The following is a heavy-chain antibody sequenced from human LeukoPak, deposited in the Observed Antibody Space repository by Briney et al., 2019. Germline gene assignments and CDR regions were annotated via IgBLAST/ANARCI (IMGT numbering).Heavy chain of an antibody. CDR1: GGSISSSNW. CDR3: ARGLGYCSSGSCWGFRY. V-gene: IGHV4-4*02. CDR2: IYHSGST. J-gene: IGHJ4*02. Sequence: SETLSLTCAVSGGSISSSNWWSWVRQPPGKGLEWIGEIYHSGSTNYNPSLKSRVTISVDKSKNQFSLKLSSVTAADTAVYYCARGLGYCSSGSCWGFRYWGQGTLVTVSS. D-gene: IGHD2-15*01.